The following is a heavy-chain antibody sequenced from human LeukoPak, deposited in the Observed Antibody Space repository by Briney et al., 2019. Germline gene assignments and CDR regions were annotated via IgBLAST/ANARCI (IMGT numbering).Heavy chain of an antibody. Sequence: SVKVSCKASGGAFSSYAISWVRQAPGQGLEWMGGIIPIFGTANYAQKFQGRVTITADESTSTAYMELSSLRSEDTAVYYCAAPPQSDYVDYYYGMDVWGQGTTVTVSS. D-gene: IGHD4-17*01. J-gene: IGHJ6*02. V-gene: IGHV1-69*13. CDR2: IIPIFGTA. CDR1: GGAFSSYA. CDR3: AAPPQSDYVDYYYGMDV.